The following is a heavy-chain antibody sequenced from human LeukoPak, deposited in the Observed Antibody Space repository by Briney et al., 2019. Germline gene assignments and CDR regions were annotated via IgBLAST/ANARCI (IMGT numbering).Heavy chain of an antibody. J-gene: IGHJ4*02. CDR2: INWNGGST. CDR3: ARVAITMVRGVMGYYFDY. V-gene: IGHV3-20*01. D-gene: IGHD3-10*01. Sequence: GGSLRLSCAASGFTFDDYGMSWVRQAPGKGLEWVSGINWNGGSTGYADSVKGRFTISRDNAKNSLYLQMNSLRAEDTALYHCARVAITMVRGVMGYYFDYWGQGTLVTVSS. CDR1: GFTFDDYG.